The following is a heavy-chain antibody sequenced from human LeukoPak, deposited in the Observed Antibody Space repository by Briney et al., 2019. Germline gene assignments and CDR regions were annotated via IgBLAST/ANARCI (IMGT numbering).Heavy chain of an antibody. J-gene: IGHJ4*02. Sequence: PGGSLRLSCAASGFIVRNYYLSWVRQAPGKGLEWVSVIYSGGSTYYADSVEGRFTISRDNSKNTVSLQMKSLRAEDTAVYYCARGLGRTAMVTRGGVRFDYWGQGTLVTVSS. D-gene: IGHD5-18*01. CDR2: IYSGGST. V-gene: IGHV3-53*01. CDR3: ARGLGRTAMVTRGGVRFDY. CDR1: GFIVRNYY.